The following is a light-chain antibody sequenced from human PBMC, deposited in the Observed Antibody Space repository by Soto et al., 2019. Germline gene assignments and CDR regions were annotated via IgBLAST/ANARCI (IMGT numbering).Light chain of an antibody. CDR2: DAT. V-gene: IGKV1-5*01. CDR1: QSISRW. Sequence: DIQMTQSTSSLSASVGDRVTITCRASQSISRWLAWYQPKPGKAPKLLIHDATSLESGVPSRLSGSGSGTEFTLTIRSLQPDDFATYYCQQYSSYWTFAQGTKVDIK. CDR3: QQYSSYWT. J-gene: IGKJ1*01.